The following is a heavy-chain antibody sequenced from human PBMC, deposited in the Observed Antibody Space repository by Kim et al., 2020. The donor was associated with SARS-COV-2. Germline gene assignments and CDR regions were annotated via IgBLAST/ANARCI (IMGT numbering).Heavy chain of an antibody. Sequence: SETLSLTCTVSGGSISSSSYYWGWIRQPPGKGLEWIGSIYYSGSTYYNQSLKSRVTISVDTSKNQFSLKLSSVTAADTAVYYCARQRVAADWFDPWGQGTLVTVSS. J-gene: IGHJ5*02. CDR2: IYYSGST. CDR3: ARQRVAADWFDP. D-gene: IGHD6-19*01. CDR1: GGSISSSSYY. V-gene: IGHV4-39*01.